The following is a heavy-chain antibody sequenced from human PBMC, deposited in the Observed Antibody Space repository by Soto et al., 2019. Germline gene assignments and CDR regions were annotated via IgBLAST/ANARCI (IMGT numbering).Heavy chain of an antibody. CDR1: GFTFSNYW. J-gene: IGHJ4*02. D-gene: IGHD2-21*01. CDR2: IKQDGSEK. V-gene: IGHV3-7*01. Sequence: EVQLVESGGGLVQPGGSLRLSCAASGFTFSNYWMSWVRQAPGKGLEWVANIKQDGSEKYYVDSVKGRFTISRDNAKNSLYLQMNSLRAEDTAVYYCARDRREFVYWGQGTLVSVSS. CDR3: ARDRREFVY.